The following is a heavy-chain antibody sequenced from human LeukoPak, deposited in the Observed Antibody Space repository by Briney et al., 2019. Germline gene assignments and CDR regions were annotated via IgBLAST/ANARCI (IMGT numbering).Heavy chain of an antibody. Sequence: SGGSLRLSCAASGFIFDDYAMYWVRQAPGKGLEWVSRISWNSGSIDYADSVKGRFTISRDNARNSLYLQMNSLRAEDTALYSCAKDIRYSSSWCFDYWGQGTLVTVSS. D-gene: IGHD2-2*01. CDR1: GFIFDDYA. CDR2: ISWNSGSI. J-gene: IGHJ4*02. CDR3: AKDIRYSSSWCFDY. V-gene: IGHV3-9*01.